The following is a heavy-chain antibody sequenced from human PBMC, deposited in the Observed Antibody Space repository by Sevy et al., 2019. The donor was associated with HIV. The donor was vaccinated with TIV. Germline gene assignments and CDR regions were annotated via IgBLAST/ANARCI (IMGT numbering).Heavy chain of an antibody. CDR2: ISWDSNAI. D-gene: IGHD5-18*01. V-gene: IGHV3-9*01. Sequence: GGSLRLSCAASGFTFDDYAMHWVRQAPGKGLEWVSGISWDSNAIGYAGSLRGRFTISRDNAQNSLYLQMTSLRAEDTALYYCAKDKGYSYGSYGMDVWGQGTTVTVSS. CDR3: AKDKGYSYGSYGMDV. J-gene: IGHJ6*02. CDR1: GFTFDDYA.